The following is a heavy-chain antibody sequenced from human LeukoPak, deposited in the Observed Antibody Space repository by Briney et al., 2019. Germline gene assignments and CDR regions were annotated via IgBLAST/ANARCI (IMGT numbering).Heavy chain of an antibody. CDR2: IYPGDSDT. CDR1: GYSFTSYW. CDR3: ARHASCSGGSCYSLDY. V-gene: IGHV5-51*01. D-gene: IGHD2-15*01. Sequence: GESLKISCKGSGYSFTSYWIGWVRQMPGKGLEWMGIIYPGDSDTRYSPSFQGQVTISADKSISTAYLQWSSLKASDTAMYYCARHASCSGGSCYSLDYWGQGTLVIVSS. J-gene: IGHJ4*02.